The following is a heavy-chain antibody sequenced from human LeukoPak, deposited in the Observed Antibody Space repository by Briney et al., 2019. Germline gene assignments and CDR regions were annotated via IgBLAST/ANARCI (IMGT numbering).Heavy chain of an antibody. V-gene: IGHV3-74*01. CDR2: INSDGGST. CDR1: GFTFSSYW. Sequence: GGSLRLSCAASGFTFSSYWMHWVRQAPGKGLVWVSRINSDGGSTSYADSVEGRFTISRDNAKNTLYLQMNSLRAEDTAVYYCARGTSRAAAGPSVWGQGTLVTVSS. D-gene: IGHD6-13*01. CDR3: ARGTSRAAAGPSV. J-gene: IGHJ4*02.